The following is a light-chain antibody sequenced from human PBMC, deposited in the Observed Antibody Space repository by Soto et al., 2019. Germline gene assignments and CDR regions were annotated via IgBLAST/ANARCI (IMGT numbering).Light chain of an antibody. V-gene: IGLV2-8*01. Sequence: QSALTQPPSASGSPGQSVTISCTGTSSDVGGYNYVSWNQQHPGKAPKLMIYEVSKRPSGVPDRFSGSKSGNTASRTVSGLQAEDEADYYCSSYAGSNNLVFGGGTKLTVL. CDR1: SSDVGGYNY. CDR2: EVS. J-gene: IGLJ2*01. CDR3: SSYAGSNNLV.